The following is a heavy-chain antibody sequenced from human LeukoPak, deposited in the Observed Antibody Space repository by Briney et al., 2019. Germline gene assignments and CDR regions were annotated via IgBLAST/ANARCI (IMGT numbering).Heavy chain of an antibody. D-gene: IGHD2-2*01. CDR3: ARRGTGVVPAANDYYYYMDV. CDR2: IIPIFGTA. CDR1: GGTFSSYA. V-gene: IGHV1-69*13. Sequence: RASVKVSCKASGGTFSSYAISWVRQAPGQGLEWMGGIIPIFGTANYAQKFQGRVTITADESTSTAYMELSSLRSEDTAVYYCARRGTGVVPAANDYYYYMDVWGKGTTVTISS. J-gene: IGHJ6*03.